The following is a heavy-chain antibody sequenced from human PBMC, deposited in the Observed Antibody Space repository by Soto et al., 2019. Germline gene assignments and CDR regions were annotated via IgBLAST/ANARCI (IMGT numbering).Heavy chain of an antibody. D-gene: IGHD2-15*01. CDR2: ISSSFGTT. J-gene: IGHJ4*02. CDR3: ARDRGCSGGTCYRYFDF. Sequence: GGSLRLSCAASGFAFSSYSVNWVRQAPGKGLEWLAYISSSFGTTYYADSVRGRFTISRDNGKNSLYLQMNNLGAEDTAVYYCARDRGCSGGTCYRYFDFWGLGTQVTVSS. V-gene: IGHV3-48*01. CDR1: GFAFSSYS.